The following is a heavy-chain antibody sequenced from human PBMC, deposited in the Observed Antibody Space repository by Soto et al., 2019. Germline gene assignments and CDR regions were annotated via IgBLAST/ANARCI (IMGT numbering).Heavy chain of an antibody. CDR2: IYYSGST. Sequence: SGTLSLTCTVSGGSISSSSYYWGWIRQPPGKGLEWIGSIYYSGSTYYNPSLKSRVTISVDTSKNQFSLKLSSVTAADTAVYYCARKNPGAADRHNWFDPWGQGTLVTVSS. CDR3: ARKNPGAADRHNWFDP. D-gene: IGHD6-13*01. V-gene: IGHV4-39*01. J-gene: IGHJ5*02. CDR1: GGSISSSSYY.